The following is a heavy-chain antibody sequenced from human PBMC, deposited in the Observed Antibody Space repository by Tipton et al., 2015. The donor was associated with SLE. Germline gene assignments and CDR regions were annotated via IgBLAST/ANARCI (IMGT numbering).Heavy chain of an antibody. J-gene: IGHJ5*02. D-gene: IGHD4-23*01. Sequence: SLRLSCAASGFTFSSYWMEWVRQAPGKGLVWVSRINRDGSSADYADSVKGRFTISRDNAKNTLYLQMYSLRAEDTAVYYCARDNWAAYAGAIDPWGQGALVTVSA. CDR2: INRDGSSA. CDR3: ARDNWAAYAGAIDP. V-gene: IGHV3-74*01. CDR1: GFTFSSYW.